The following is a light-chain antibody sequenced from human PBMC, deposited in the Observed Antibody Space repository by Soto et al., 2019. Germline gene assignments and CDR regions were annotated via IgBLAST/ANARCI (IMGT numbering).Light chain of an antibody. Sequence: EIVLTQSPATLSVSPGETATLSCRASQSVSYNLAWYQQKPGQGPRLLIYGAFTRATGIPARFSGSGSGTEFTLTISSLQSEDFAVYYCQQYKKWPPLTFGCGTKVEIK. CDR2: GAF. CDR3: QQYKKWPPLT. CDR1: QSVSYN. V-gene: IGKV3-15*01. J-gene: IGKJ4*01.